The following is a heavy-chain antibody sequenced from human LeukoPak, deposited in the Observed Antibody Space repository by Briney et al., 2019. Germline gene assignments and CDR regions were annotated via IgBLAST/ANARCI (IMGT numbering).Heavy chain of an antibody. V-gene: IGHV3-49*02. J-gene: IGHJ4*02. CDR1: GLTFRSTW. CDR2: IRSKTYGGTA. CDR3: TRAHGYCSGGSCFDY. D-gene: IGHD2-15*01. Sequence: GGSLRLSCAASGLTFRSTWMNWVRQAPGKGLEWVGCIRSKTYGGTAEYAESVKGRFTIPRDDSKSNAYLQMNSLKTEDTAVYYCTRAHGYCSGGSCFDYWGQGTLVTVSS.